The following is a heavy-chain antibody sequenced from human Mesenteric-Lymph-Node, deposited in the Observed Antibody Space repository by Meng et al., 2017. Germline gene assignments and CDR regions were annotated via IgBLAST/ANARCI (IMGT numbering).Heavy chain of an antibody. J-gene: IGHJ4*02. D-gene: IGHD6-13*01. CDR2: ISSSSSYI. CDR3: ARGSSWFLY. Sequence: GESLKISCAASGFTFSSYSMNWVRQAPGKGLEWVSSISSSSSYIYYADAVKGRFTISRDYTKNSLYLQMNSLRAEDTAVYYCARGSSWFLYWGQGTLVTVSS. V-gene: IGHV3-21*01. CDR1: GFTFSSYS.